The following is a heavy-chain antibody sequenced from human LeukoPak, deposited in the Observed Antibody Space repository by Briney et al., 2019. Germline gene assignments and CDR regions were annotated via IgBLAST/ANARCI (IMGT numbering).Heavy chain of an antibody. CDR3: ARDLLAVAGTPFDY. Sequence: GGSLRLSCAASGFTFSTYPMHWVRQAPGKGLVWVSRINSDGSGTNYADSVKGRFTISRDNAEKTLYLQMNSLRAEDTAVYYCARDLLAVAGTPFDYWGQGTLVTVSS. CDR1: GFTFSTYP. V-gene: IGHV3-74*01. J-gene: IGHJ4*02. D-gene: IGHD6-19*01. CDR2: INSDGSGT.